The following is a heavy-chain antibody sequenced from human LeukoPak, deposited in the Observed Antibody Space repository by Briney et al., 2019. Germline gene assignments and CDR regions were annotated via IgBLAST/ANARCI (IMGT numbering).Heavy chain of an antibody. V-gene: IGHV3-30*02. Sequence: TGGSLRLSCAASGFTFSSYGMHWVRQAPGKGLEWVAFIRYDGSNKYYADSVKGRFTISRDNSKNTLYLQMNSLRAEDTAVYYCAKPRLGVVRGVIRGDRPIFDYWGQGTLVTVSS. CDR3: AKPRLGVVRGVIRGDRPIFDY. CDR1: GFTFSSYG. J-gene: IGHJ4*02. D-gene: IGHD3-10*01. CDR2: IRYDGSNK.